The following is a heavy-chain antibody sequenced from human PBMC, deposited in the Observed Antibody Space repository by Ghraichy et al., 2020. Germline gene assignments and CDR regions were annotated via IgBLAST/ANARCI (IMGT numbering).Heavy chain of an antibody. CDR1: GFTFSSYA. CDR3: ARDPSRGIAGAHGDWYFDL. J-gene: IGHJ2*01. D-gene: IGHD6-13*01. Sequence: GGSLRLSCAASGFTFSSYAIHWVRQAPGKGLQWVAVISYDGSNKYYADSVKGRFTISRDNSKNTLYLQMNSLRAEDTAVYYCARDPSRGIAGAHGDWYFDLWGRGTLVTVSS. V-gene: IGHV3-30*04. CDR2: ISYDGSNK.